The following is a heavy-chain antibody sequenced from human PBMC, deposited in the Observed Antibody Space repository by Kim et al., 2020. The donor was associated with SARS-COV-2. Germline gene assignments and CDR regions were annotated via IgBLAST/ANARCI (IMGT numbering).Heavy chain of an antibody. D-gene: IGHD6-13*01. CDR3: AGLSSIPDY. J-gene: IGHJ4*02. Sequence: GSTYYIHSVKGRFTISRDNSKTTLYLPMGSLRAEDTAVYYCAGLSSIPDYWGQGTLVTVSS. CDR2: GST. V-gene: IGHV3-23*01.